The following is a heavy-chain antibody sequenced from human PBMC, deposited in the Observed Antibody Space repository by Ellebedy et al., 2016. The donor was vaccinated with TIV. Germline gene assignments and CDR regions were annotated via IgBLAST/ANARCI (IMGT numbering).Heavy chain of an antibody. CDR2: IKQDGSEK. D-gene: IGHD4-11*01. J-gene: IGHJ6*03. CDR1: GFTFSSYW. V-gene: IGHV3-7*02. CDR3: ARPFTTVDYYYYYYMDV. Sequence: GESLKISCAASGFTFSSYWMSWVRQAPGKGLEWVANIKQDGSEKYYVDSVKGRFIISRDNAKNSLYLQMNSLRAEDTAVYYCARPFTTVDYYYYYYMDVWGKGTTVTVSS.